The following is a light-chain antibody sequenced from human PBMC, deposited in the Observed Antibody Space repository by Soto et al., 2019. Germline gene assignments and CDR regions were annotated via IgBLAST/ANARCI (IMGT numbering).Light chain of an antibody. CDR2: GAS. CDR3: LEYIFWTTIS. CDR1: QSISSK. Sequence: EIVMTQSPATLSVSPGERATLSCRASQSISSKLGWYQHRPGQAPRLLIYGASTRATGIPARFSGSGSGTECTLTISSLQSEYSAVYYCLEYIFWTTISFGQGTRLEIK. J-gene: IGKJ5*01. V-gene: IGKV3-15*01.